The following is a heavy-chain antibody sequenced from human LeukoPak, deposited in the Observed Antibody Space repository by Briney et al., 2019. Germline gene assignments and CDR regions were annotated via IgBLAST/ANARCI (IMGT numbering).Heavy chain of an antibody. J-gene: IGHJ5*02. V-gene: IGHV1-69*06. CDR1: GGTFSSYA. CDR2: IIPIFGTA. CDR3: AREPRYYDILTGWFDP. Sequence: SVKVSCKASGGTFSSYAISWVRQAPGQGLEWMGGIIPIFGTANYAQKFQGRVTITADKSTSTAYMELSSLRSEDTAVCYCAREPRYYDILTGWFDPWGQGTLVTVSS. D-gene: IGHD3-9*01.